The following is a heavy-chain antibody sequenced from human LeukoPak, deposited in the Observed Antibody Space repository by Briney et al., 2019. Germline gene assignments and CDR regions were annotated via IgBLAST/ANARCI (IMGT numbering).Heavy chain of an antibody. CDR1: GDSVSSNSAA. J-gene: IGHJ4*02. V-gene: IGHV6-1*01. Sequence: SQTLSLTCAISGDSVSSNSAAWNWIRQSLSRGLEWLGRTYYRSKWHNHYAVSVKSRITINPDTSKNQFSLQLNSVTPEDTAVYYCARLAVAGTDFDYWGQGTPVTVSS. CDR3: ARLAVAGTDFDY. D-gene: IGHD6-19*01. CDR2: TYYRSKWHN.